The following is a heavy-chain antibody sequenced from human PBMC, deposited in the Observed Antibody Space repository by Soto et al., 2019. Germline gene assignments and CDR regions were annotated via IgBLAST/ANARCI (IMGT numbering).Heavy chain of an antibody. V-gene: IGHV4-30-2*01. J-gene: IGHJ6*02. CDR2: IYHSGST. Sequence: QLQLQESGSGLVKPSQTLSLTCAVSGGSISSGGYSLSWIRQPPGKGLEWIGYIYHSGSTYYNPSLKSRVTISVDRSKNQFSLKLSSVTAADTAVYYCARDSGDCSSTSCSRGMDVWGQGTTVTVSS. D-gene: IGHD2-2*01. CDR1: GGSISSGGYS. CDR3: ARDSGDCSSTSCSRGMDV.